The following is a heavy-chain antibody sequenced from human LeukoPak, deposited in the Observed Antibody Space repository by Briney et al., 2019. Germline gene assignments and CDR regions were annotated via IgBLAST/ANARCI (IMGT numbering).Heavy chain of an antibody. CDR2: ITNDGSST. J-gene: IGHJ4*02. CDR1: GLTFSSHW. Sequence: RPGGSLRLSCAASGLTFSSHWMHWVRQAPGKGLVWVSRITNDGSSTTYADSVKGRFTISRDNAKNMLYLQVNSLRAEDTAVYCCATQQGGNPAYWGQGTLVTVSS. D-gene: IGHD1-14*01. V-gene: IGHV3-74*01. CDR3: ATQQGGNPAY.